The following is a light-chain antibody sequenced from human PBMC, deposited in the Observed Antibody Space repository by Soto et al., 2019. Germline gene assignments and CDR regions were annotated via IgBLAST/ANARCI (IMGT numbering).Light chain of an antibody. CDR2: GAS. CDR1: QSVSSSY. V-gene: IGKV3D-20*02. CDR3: QQRSNWPPA. J-gene: IGKJ5*01. Sequence: EIVLTQSPGTLSLSPGERATLSCRASQSVSSSYLAWYQQKPGQAPRLLIYGASSRATGIPARFSGSGSGTDFTLTISSLEPEDFAVYYCQQRSNWPPAFGQGTRLENK.